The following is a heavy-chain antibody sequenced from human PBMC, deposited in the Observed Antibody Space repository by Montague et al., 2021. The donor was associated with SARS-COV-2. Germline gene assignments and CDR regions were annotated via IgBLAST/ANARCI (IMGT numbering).Heavy chain of an antibody. CDR1: GDSVFRNGVA. V-gene: IGHV6-1*01. CDR2: TYYTSRWHN. D-gene: IGHD1-26*01. Sequence: CAISGDSVFRNGVAWTWIRQSPSRGLEYLGRTYYTSRWHNDQAPSVKGRLTVNPDTSKNQFSLHLNSVTPEDTAVYYCARDGDGWEVPFDFWSQGTLVTVSS. CDR3: ARDGDGWEVPFDF. J-gene: IGHJ4*01.